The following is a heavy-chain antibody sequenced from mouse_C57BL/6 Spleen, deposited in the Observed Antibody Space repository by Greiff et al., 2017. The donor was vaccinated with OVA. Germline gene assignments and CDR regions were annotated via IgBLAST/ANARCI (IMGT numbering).Heavy chain of an antibody. Sequence: VQLQQSGAELVRPGTSVKVSCKASGYAFTNYLIEWVKQRPGQGLEWIGVINPGSGGTNYNEKFKGKATLTADKSSSTAYMQLSSLTSEDSAVYFCAGSSDYYGSSEWYFDVWGTGTTVTVSS. J-gene: IGHJ1*03. V-gene: IGHV1-54*01. CDR3: AGSSDYYGSSEWYFDV. CDR1: GYAFTNYL. CDR2: INPGSGGT. D-gene: IGHD1-1*01.